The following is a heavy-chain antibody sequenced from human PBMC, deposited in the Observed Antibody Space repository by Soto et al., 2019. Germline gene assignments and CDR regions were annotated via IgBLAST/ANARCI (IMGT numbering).Heavy chain of an antibody. CDR3: ARDDQYYYDSSGYPRSGAFDI. Sequence: QVQLVQSGAEVKKPGSSVKVSCKASGGTFSSYAISWVRQAPGQGLEWMGGIIPIFGTANYAQKFQGRVTITADESTSTAYMELSSLRSEDTAVYYCARDDQYYYDSSGYPRSGAFDIWGQGTIVTVSS. CDR1: GGTFSSYA. CDR2: IIPIFGTA. D-gene: IGHD3-22*01. V-gene: IGHV1-69*01. J-gene: IGHJ3*02.